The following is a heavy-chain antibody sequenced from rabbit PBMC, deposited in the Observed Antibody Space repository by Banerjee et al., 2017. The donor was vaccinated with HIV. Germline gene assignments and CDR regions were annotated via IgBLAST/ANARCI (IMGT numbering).Heavy chain of an antibody. Sequence: QEQLEESGGDLVKPEGSLALTCKASGFTISSGYYMCWVRQAPGKGPEWIGCIGTGSGSTYYASWAKGRFTISKTSSTTVTLQMTSLTAADTATYFCARDNPGSNVYFNLWGPGTLVTVS. CDR3: ARDNPGSNVYFNL. CDR2: IGTGSGST. CDR1: GFTISSGYY. D-gene: IGHD4-2*01. V-gene: IGHV1S45*01. J-gene: IGHJ4*01.